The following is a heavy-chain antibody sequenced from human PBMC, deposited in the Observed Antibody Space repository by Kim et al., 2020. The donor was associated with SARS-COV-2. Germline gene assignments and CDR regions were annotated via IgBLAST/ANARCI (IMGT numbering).Heavy chain of an antibody. CDR2: ISPDNGDG. Sequence: ASVKVSCKASGYSFTRHAIHWVRQAPGQGLEWMGWISPDNGDGRYSEKFQGRVTLNTDTFANIAYMELSSLRSEDTAVYYCAKGGSSVPGNWFDRWGQGTLVTVSS. V-gene: IGHV1-3*01. J-gene: IGHJ5*02. D-gene: IGHD3-22*01. CDR3: AKGGSSVPGNWFDR. CDR1: GYSFTRHA.